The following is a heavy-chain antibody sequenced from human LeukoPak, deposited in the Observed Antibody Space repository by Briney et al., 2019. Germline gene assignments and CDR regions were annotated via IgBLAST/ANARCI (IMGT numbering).Heavy chain of an antibody. CDR3: ARDRNDMVRGCLDP. J-gene: IGHJ5*02. D-gene: IGHD3-10*01. Sequence: PGGSLRLSCAVSGFSVSGYWMTWVRQAPGKGLEWVANIKQDGSEKNYVDSVKGRFTISRDNAENSLFLQMNSLRAEDTAVYYCARDRNDMVRGCLDPWGQGTLVTVSS. V-gene: IGHV3-7*01. CDR1: GFSVSGYW. CDR2: IKQDGSEK.